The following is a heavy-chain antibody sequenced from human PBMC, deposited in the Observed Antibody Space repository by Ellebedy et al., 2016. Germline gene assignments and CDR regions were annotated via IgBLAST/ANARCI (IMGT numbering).Heavy chain of an antibody. CDR3: ARALGAFDI. Sequence: GESLKISXAASGFTFSSYAMSWVRQAPGKGLEWVSAISGSGGSTYYADSVKGRFTISRENAKNSLYLQMNSLRAGDTAVYYCARALGAFDIWGQGTMVTVSS. V-gene: IGHV3-23*01. CDR2: ISGSGGST. CDR1: GFTFSSYA. J-gene: IGHJ3*02.